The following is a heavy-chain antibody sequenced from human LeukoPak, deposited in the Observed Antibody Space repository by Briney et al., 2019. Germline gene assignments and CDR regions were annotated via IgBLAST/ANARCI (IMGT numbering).Heavy chain of an antibody. D-gene: IGHD3-3*01. J-gene: IGHJ6*03. V-gene: IGHV1-2*02. CDR2: INPNSGGT. Sequence: GASVKVSCKASGYTFTGYYIHSVRQAPGQGLEWMGWINPNSGGTNYAQKFQGRVTLTRDTSISTAYMELSGLRSDDTAVYYCAKVRPDFWSGYYNHYYYYMDVWGKGTTVTVSS. CDR1: GYTFTGYY. CDR3: AKVRPDFWSGYYNHYYYYMDV.